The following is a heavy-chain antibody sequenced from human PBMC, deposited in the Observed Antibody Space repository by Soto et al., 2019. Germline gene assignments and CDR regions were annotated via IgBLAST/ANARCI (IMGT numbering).Heavy chain of an antibody. V-gene: IGHV3-23*01. CDR3: TRIDTGCSYGLFDY. CDR2: ISGSVGST. J-gene: IGHJ4*02. D-gene: IGHD5-18*01. Sequence: EVQLLESGGGLVQPGGSLRLSCAASGFTFSSYAMGWVRQAPGKGLEWVSAISGSVGSTYYADYVKGRFTISRDYSKNALYLQRNRRRAEATVFYYATRIDTGCSYGLFDYWGQGTLVTVSS. CDR1: GFTFSSYA.